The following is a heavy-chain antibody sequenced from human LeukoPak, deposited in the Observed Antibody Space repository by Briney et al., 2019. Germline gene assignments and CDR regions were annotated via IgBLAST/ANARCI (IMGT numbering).Heavy chain of an antibody. V-gene: IGHV4-59*01. D-gene: IGHD6-6*01. J-gene: IGHJ4*02. CDR1: GGSISSYH. Sequence: SQTLSLTCTVSGGSISSYHWSWIRQPPGKGLEWIGYIYYSGSTNYNPSLKSRVTISVDTSKNQFSLKLSSVTAADTAVYYCARVGQLGPYFDYWGQGTLVTVSS. CDR3: ARVGQLGPYFDY. CDR2: IYYSGST.